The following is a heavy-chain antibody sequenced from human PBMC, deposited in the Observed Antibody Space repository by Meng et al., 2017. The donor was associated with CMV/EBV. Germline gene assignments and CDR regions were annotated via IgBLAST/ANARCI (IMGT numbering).Heavy chain of an antibody. CDR1: GYTFTGYY. CDR2: INPNSGGT. D-gene: IGHD3-10*01. Sequence: ASVKVSCKASGYTFTGYYMHWVRQAPGQGLEWMGWINPNSGGTNCAQKFQGRVTMTRDTSISTAYMELSRLRSDDTAVYYCAGGWFGELSNRAYYYYGMDVWGQGTTVTVSS. J-gene: IGHJ6*02. V-gene: IGHV1-2*02. CDR3: AGGWFGELSNRAYYYYGMDV.